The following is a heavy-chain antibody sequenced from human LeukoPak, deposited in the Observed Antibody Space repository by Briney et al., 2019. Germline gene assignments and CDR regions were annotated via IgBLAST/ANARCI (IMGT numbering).Heavy chain of an antibody. V-gene: IGHV4-39*01. CDR2: IYYSGST. CDR3: VRRVRYCSSTSCYNAFDI. J-gene: IGHJ3*02. D-gene: IGHD2-2*02. CDR1: GGSISSSSYY. Sequence: SETLSLTCTVSGGSISSSSYYWGWIRQPPGKGLEWIGSIYYSGSTYYNPSLKSRVTISVDTSKNQFSLKLSSVTAADTAVYYCVRRVRYCSSTSCYNAFDIWGQGTMVTVSS.